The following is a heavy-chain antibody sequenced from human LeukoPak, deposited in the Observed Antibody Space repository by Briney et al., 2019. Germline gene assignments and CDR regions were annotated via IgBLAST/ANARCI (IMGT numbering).Heavy chain of an antibody. CDR3: ATNEWSGYYFEY. V-gene: IGHV4-39*01. D-gene: IGHD3-3*01. J-gene: IGHJ4*02. CDR1: GGSISSSSYY. CDR2: TYSSGST. Sequence: SETLSLTCTVSGGSISSSSYYWGWIRQPPGKGLEWIGGTYSSGSTYYNPSLKSRLTISVDTSKNQFSLKLSSVTAADTAVYYCATNEWSGYYFEYWGQGTLVPVSS.